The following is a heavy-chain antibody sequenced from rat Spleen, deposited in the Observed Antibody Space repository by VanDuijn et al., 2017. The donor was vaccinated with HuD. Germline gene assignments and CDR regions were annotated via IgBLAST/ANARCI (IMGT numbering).Heavy chain of an antibody. CDR3: ARHLYDGTYFPFAY. V-gene: IGHV5-25*01. Sequence: EVQLVESGGGLVQPGRSLKLSCAASGFTFSNYYMAWVRQAPTKGLEWVAYISAGGDNTYYRDSVKGRFTLSRDNAKSTLYLQMDSLRSEDTATYYCARHLYDGTYFPFAYWGQGTLVTVSS. CDR1: GFTFSNYY. D-gene: IGHD1-12*02. CDR2: ISAGGDNT. J-gene: IGHJ3*01.